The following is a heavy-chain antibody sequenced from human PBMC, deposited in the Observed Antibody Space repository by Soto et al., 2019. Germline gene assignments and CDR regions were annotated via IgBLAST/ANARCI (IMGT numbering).Heavy chain of an antibody. Sequence: GGSLRLSCAASGFTFSSYAMSWVRQAPGKGLEWVSAISGSGGSTYYADSVKGRFTISRDNSKNTLYLQMNSLRAEDTAVYYCAKDPYPYYYDSSAPPHNWGQGTLVTVSS. J-gene: IGHJ4*02. D-gene: IGHD3-22*01. CDR3: AKDPYPYYYDSSAPPHN. V-gene: IGHV3-23*01. CDR2: ISGSGGST. CDR1: GFTFSSYA.